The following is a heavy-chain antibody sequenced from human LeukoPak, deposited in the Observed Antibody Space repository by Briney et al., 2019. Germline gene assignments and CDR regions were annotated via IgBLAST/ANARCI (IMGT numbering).Heavy chain of an antibody. D-gene: IGHD3-16*01. CDR1: GFTFSSYA. CDR2: ISGSGGST. J-gene: IGHJ4*02. CDR3: AKRIGGVNSFDH. V-gene: IGHV3-23*01. Sequence: PGGSLRLSCAASGFTFSSYAMSWVRQAPGKGLEWVSTISGSGGSTYYADSVKGRFTISRDNSKNTLYLQMNSLRAEDTAVYYCAKRIGGVNSFDHWGQGTLVTVSS.